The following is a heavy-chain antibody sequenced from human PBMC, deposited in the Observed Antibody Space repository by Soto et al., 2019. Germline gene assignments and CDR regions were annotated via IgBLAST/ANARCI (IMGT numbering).Heavy chain of an antibody. V-gene: IGHV2-26*01. CDR3: ARGDGNDIVTGFDAFDS. Sequence: QVTLKESGPVLVKPTETLTLTCTVSGFSLSNARMGVSWIRQPPGTALEWLAHIFSNDEKSYITSLKSRLTISKDTSKSQVVLTMTNRDPVDTATYFCARGDGNDIVTGFDAFDSWGQGTMVTVSS. CDR1: GFSLSNARMG. D-gene: IGHD3-9*01. CDR2: IFSNDEK. J-gene: IGHJ3*02.